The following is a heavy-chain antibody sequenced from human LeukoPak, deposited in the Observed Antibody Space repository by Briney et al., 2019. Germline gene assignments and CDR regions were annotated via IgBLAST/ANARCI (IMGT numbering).Heavy chain of an antibody. CDR3: ARSNPGVFYGDY. D-gene: IGHD3-9*01. V-gene: IGHV1-69*05. CDR1: GGTFSNYA. Sequence: SVTVSFKASGGTFSNYAISWVRQAPGQGREWMGGIIPIFGTANYAQKFQGRVTITTDESTSTAYMELSSLRSEDTAVYYCARSNPGVFYGDYWRQGTLVTVSS. CDR2: IIPIFGTA. J-gene: IGHJ4*02.